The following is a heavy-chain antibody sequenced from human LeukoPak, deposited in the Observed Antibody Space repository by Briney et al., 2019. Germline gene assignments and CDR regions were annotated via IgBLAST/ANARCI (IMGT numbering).Heavy chain of an antibody. Sequence: GSSVKVSCKASGGTFSSYAISWVRQAPGQGLEWMGWINPNSGGTNYAQKFQGRVTMTRDTSISTAYMELSRLRSDDTAVYYCARGELRYFDYWGQGTLVTVSS. V-gene: IGHV1-2*02. CDR3: ARGELRYFDY. D-gene: IGHD4-23*01. CDR2: INPNSGGT. J-gene: IGHJ4*02. CDR1: GGTFSSYA.